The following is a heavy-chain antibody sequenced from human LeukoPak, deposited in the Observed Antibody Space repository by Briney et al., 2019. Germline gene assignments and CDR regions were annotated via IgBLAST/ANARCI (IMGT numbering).Heavy chain of an antibody. CDR2: MNHSGTT. J-gene: IGHJ1*01. V-gene: IGHV4-34*01. CDR3: ARMYGGSFQH. D-gene: IGHD4-23*01. Sequence: PSETLSLTCAVYGGSFSGYYWSWVRQPPGKGLEWIAEMNHSGTTNYNPSLKSRVTISVDTSKNQFSLKLSSVPAADTAVYYCARMYGGSFQHWGQDPLVTVSS. CDR1: GGSFSGYY.